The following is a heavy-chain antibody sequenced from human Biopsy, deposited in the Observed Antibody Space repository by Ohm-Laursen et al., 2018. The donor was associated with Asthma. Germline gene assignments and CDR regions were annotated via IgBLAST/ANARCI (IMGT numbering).Heavy chain of an antibody. CDR2: TYYRSKWYN. Sequence: QTLSLTCAISGDSVSSNSATWSWIRQSPSRGLEWLGRTYYRSKWYNDYAVSVKSRMTINPDTSKNHFSLQLNSVTPEDTAVYYCARGTGFSNSWYYLHYWGPGTLVTVSS. CDR1: GDSVSSNSAT. V-gene: IGHV6-1*01. J-gene: IGHJ4*02. D-gene: IGHD6-13*01. CDR3: ARGTGFSNSWYYLHY.